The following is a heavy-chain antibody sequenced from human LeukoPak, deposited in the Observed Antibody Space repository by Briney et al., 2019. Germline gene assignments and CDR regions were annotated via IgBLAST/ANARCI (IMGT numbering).Heavy chain of an antibody. CDR3: ARVRIAVAGTSSWFDP. D-gene: IGHD6-19*01. J-gene: IGHJ5*02. V-gene: IGHV1-2*02. Sequence: ASVKVSCKASGYTFTGYYMHWVRQAPGQGLEWMGWINPNSGGTNYAQKFQGRVTMTRDTSISTAYMELSRLRSDDTAVYYCARVRIAVAGTSSWFDPWGQGTLVTVSS. CDR2: INPNSGGT. CDR1: GYTFTGYY.